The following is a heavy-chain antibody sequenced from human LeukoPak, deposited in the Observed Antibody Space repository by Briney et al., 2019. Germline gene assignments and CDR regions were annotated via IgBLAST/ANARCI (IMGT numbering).Heavy chain of an antibody. CDR3: ARVRSSGYYYTAFDI. Sequence: ASVKVSCKASGHTFTSYYIHWVRQAPGQGLEWMGIINPSSGSTNYEQKFQGRVTMTRDTSTSTVYMDLTRLRSEDTAVYYCARVRSSGYYYTAFDIWGQGTMVTVSS. J-gene: IGHJ3*02. CDR2: INPSSGST. V-gene: IGHV1-46*01. D-gene: IGHD3-22*01. CDR1: GHTFTSYY.